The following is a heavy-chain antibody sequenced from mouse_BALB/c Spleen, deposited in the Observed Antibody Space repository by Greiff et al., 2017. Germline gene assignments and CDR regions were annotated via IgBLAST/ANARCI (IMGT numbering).Heavy chain of an antibody. V-gene: IGHV1-9*01. CDR1: GYTFSSYW. J-gene: IGHJ4*01. Sequence: VQVVESGAELMKPGASVKISCKATGYTFSSYWIEWVKQRPGHGLEWIGEILPGSGSTNYNEKFKGKATFTADTSSNTAYMQLSSLTSEDSAVYYCARRNLYYGYAMDYWGQGTSVTVSS. CDR3: ARRNLYYGYAMDY. D-gene: IGHD1-1*01. CDR2: ILPGSGST.